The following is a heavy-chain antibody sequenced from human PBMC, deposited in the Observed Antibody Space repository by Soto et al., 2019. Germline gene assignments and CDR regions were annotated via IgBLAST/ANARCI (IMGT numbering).Heavy chain of an antibody. D-gene: IGHD2-15*01. V-gene: IGHV3-33*05. CDR1: AFTFSSYG. CDR3: ARESHCSGVSCYYSGGYYYYGMDV. CDR2: ISYDGSNK. Sequence: GGSLRLSCAASAFTFSSYGMNWVRQAPGKGLEWVAVISYDGSNKYYADSVKGRFTISRDNSKNTLFLQMNSLRAEDTAVYYCARESHCSGVSCYYSGGYYYYGMDVWGQGTTVTVSS. J-gene: IGHJ6*02.